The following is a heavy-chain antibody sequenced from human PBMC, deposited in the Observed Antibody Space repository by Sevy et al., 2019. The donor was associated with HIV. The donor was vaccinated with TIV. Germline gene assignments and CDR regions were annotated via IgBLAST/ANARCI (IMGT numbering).Heavy chain of an antibody. CDR3: ARGGALIYYDTNGFQNFFDS. D-gene: IGHD3-22*01. CDR1: GGSISGHY. J-gene: IGHJ4*02. V-gene: IGHV4-59*11. CDR2: VYDSGSS. Sequence: SETLSLTCTVSGGSISGHYWGWIRQSPGKGLEWIAYVYDSGSSNYNPSHRSRVTISIDTSKGQFSLRLSSETAADTAVYFCARGGALIYYDTNGFQNFFDSWGPGTLVTVSS.